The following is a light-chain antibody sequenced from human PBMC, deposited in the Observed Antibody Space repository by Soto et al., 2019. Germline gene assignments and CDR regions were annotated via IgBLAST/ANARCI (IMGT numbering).Light chain of an antibody. Sequence: QSALTQPASVSGSPGQSITISCTGTSSDVGGYNYVSWYQQHPGKAPKLMIYDVSNRPSGVSNRFSGSKSGNTASLTISGLQAEDEAAYYCSSYTSSSWVFGGGTKLTVL. CDR2: DVS. CDR3: SSYTSSSWV. V-gene: IGLV2-14*01. CDR1: SSDVGGYNY. J-gene: IGLJ3*02.